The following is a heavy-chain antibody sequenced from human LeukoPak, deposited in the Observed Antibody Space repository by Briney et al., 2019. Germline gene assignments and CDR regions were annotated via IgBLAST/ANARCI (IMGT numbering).Heavy chain of an antibody. CDR3: AKGTSYSSNWFDP. Sequence: GGSLRLSCAASGFTFSSYEMNWVRQAPGKGLEWVSYISSSGSTIYYADSVKGRFTISREDSKNTLYLQLNSLRDEDTAVYYCAKGTSYSSNWFDPWGQGTLVTVSS. CDR1: GFTFSSYE. V-gene: IGHV3-48*03. D-gene: IGHD1-14*01. CDR2: ISSSGSTI. J-gene: IGHJ5*02.